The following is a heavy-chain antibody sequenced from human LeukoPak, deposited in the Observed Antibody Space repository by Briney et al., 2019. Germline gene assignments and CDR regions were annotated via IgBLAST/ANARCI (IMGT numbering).Heavy chain of an antibody. CDR2: INPNSGGT. V-gene: IGHV1-2*02. CDR3: ARGCPRFSSGCQGGDY. D-gene: IGHD6-19*01. Sequence: GASVKVSCKASGYTFTGYYMHWVRQAPGQGLEWMGWINPNSGGTNYAQKFQGRVTMTRDTSISTAYMELSRLRSDDTAVYYCARGCPRFSSGCQGGDYWGQGTLVTVSS. J-gene: IGHJ4*02. CDR1: GYTFTGYY.